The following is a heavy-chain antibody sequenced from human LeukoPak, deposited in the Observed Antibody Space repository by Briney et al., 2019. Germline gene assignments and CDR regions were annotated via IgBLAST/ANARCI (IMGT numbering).Heavy chain of an antibody. CDR3: AKDLVVAATSGAFDF. V-gene: IGHV3-23*01. Sequence: PGGSLRLSCVASGFTFSSYAMSWVRQAPGKGLEWVSVISGGAGTTYYADSVKGRFTISRDNSKNTLYLQMNSLRAEDTAIYHCAKDLVVAATSGAFDFWGQGTMVTVSS. J-gene: IGHJ3*01. D-gene: IGHD2-15*01. CDR1: GFTFSSYA. CDR2: ISGGAGTT.